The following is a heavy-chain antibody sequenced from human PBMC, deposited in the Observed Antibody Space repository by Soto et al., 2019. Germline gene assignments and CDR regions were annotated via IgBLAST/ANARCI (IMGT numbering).Heavy chain of an antibody. D-gene: IGHD6-19*01. Sequence: GGSLRLSCAASGFTFSSYAMSWVRQAPGKGLEWVSVISGSGGSTYYADSVKGRFTISRDNSKNTLYLQMNSLRAEDTAVYYCVSRSSGWYFDYWGQGTLVTVSS. CDR1: GFTFSSYA. CDR3: VSRSSGWYFDY. CDR2: ISGSGGST. V-gene: IGHV3-23*01. J-gene: IGHJ4*02.